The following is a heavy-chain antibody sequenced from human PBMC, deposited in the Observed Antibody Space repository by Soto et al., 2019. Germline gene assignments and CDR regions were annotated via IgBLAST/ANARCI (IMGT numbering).Heavy chain of an antibody. D-gene: IGHD3-22*01. J-gene: IGHJ4*02. CDR1: GFTFSSYA. Sequence: HPGGSLRLSCAASGFTFSSYAMHWVRQAPGKGLEWVAVISYDGSNKYYADSVKGRFTISRDNSKNTLYLQMNSLRAEDTAVYYCAILNYYDSSGFYYWGQGTLVTVSS. CDR2: ISYDGSNK. CDR3: AILNYYDSSGFYY. V-gene: IGHV3-30-3*01.